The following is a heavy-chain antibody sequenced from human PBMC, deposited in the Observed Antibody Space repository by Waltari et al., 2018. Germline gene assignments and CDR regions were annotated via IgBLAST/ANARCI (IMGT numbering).Heavy chain of an antibody. V-gene: IGHV4-61*02. J-gene: IGHJ4*02. CDR1: RGSISSGSYY. Sequence: QVQLQESGQGLVKTSQTLYLTCTDSRGSISSGSYYWTWIRQPAGKGLEWIGRIYTSGGTNYNPSLKGRVTISVDTSKNQFSLKLSSVTAADTAVYYCVAVYYYGSGSYEYWGQGTLVTVSS. CDR3: VAVYYYGSGSYEY. D-gene: IGHD3-10*01. CDR2: IYTSGGT.